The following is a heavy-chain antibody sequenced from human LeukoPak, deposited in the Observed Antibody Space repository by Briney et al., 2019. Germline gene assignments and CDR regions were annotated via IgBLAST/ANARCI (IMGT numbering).Heavy chain of an antibody. CDR3: ARYSDAYAGARWFDH. J-gene: IGHJ5*02. CDR2: IYYSGST. Sequence: SETLSLTCTASGGSVNSYYLSWIRQPPGKELEWIGYIYYSGSTNYNPSLKSRVTISVDASKNKFSLKMNSVTAADTAGYYCARYSDAYAGARWFDHWGQGTMVTVSS. CDR1: GGSVNSYY. V-gene: IGHV4-59*02. D-gene: IGHD2-21*01.